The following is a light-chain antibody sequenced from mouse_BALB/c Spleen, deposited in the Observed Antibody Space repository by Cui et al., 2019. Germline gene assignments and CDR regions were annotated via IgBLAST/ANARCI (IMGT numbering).Light chain of an antibody. J-gene: IGKJ5*01. CDR2: RAS. CDR1: QDINNY. V-gene: IGKV14-111*01. CDR3: LQYDEFPLT. Sequence: DIKMTPSPSSMYASLGERVTITCKASQDINNYLSWFQQKPGKSPKTLIYRASRLVDGVPSRFSGSGSGQDYSLTISSLEYEDMGIYYCLQYDEFPLTFGAGTKLELK.